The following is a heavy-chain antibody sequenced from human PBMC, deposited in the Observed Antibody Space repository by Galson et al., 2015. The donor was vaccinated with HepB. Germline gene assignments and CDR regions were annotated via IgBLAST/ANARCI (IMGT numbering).Heavy chain of an antibody. J-gene: IGHJ3*02. D-gene: IGHD3-3*01. V-gene: IGHV3-30-3*01. CDR3: ARELTIFGVVIVRYDAFDI. CDR2: VSHDGSIK. CDR1: GFIFSSCT. Sequence: SLRLSCAPSGFIFSSCTIHWVRQAPDKGLEWVAVVSHDGSIKKYTDSVKGRFTISRDNSKNTLFLQMNSLTTEDTAVYYCARELTIFGVVIVRYDAFDIWGQGTMVTVSS.